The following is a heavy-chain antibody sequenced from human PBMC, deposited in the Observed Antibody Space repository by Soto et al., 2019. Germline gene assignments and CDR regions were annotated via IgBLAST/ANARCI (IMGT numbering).Heavy chain of an antibody. CDR3: ARAQGGYSGSYRFDY. CDR1: GYTFSSYA. D-gene: IGHD1-26*01. V-gene: IGHV1-3*01. CDR2: INAGNGDT. Sequence: GASVKVSCKASGYTFSSYAMHWVRQAPGQRLEWMGWINAGNGDTKYSQKFQGRVTITRDTSASTVYMELSSLRSEDTAVYYCARAQGGYSGSYRFDYWGQGTLVTAPQ. J-gene: IGHJ4*02.